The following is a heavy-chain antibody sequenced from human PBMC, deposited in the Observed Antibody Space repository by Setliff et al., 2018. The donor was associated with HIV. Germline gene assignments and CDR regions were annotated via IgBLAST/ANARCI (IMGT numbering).Heavy chain of an antibody. CDR1: GYTFTSYD. J-gene: IGHJ6*02. CDR2: MNPNSGNT. CDR3: ARGSSSSSWYGYYYYYGMDV. V-gene: IGHV1-8*01. D-gene: IGHD6-13*01. Sequence: ASVKVSCKASGYTFTSYDINWVRQATGQGLEWMGWMNPNSGNTGYAQKCRGRVTMTRNTSISTAYMELSSLRSEDTAVYYCARGSSSSSWYGYYYYYGMDVWGQGTTFTVSS.